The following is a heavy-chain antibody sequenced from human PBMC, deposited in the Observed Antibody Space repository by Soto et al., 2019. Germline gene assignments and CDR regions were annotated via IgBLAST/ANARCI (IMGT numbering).Heavy chain of an antibody. CDR1: GYTFTSSG. D-gene: IGHD3-3*01. V-gene: IGHV1-18*01. J-gene: IGHJ6*02. CDR2: ISAYNGNT. Sequence: ASVKVSCKASGYTFTSSGISWVRQAPGQGLERMGWISAYNGNTNYAQKLQGRVTMTTDTSTSTAYMELRSLRSDDTAVYYCARGDYDFWSGHNYYYYGMDVWGQGTTVTVSS. CDR3: ARGDYDFWSGHNYYYYGMDV.